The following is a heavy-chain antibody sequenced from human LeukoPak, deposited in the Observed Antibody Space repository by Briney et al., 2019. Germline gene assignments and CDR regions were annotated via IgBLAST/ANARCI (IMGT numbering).Heavy chain of an antibody. CDR2: INPNSGGT. CDR3: ASIISDYGDYGSY. Sequence: ASVKVSCKASGYTFTGYYMHWVRQAPGQGLEWMGRINPNSGGTNYAQKFQARVTMTRDTSISTAYMELSRLRSDDTAVYYCASIISDYGDYGSYWGQGTLVTVSS. CDR1: GYTFTGYY. J-gene: IGHJ4*02. V-gene: IGHV1-2*06. D-gene: IGHD4-17*01.